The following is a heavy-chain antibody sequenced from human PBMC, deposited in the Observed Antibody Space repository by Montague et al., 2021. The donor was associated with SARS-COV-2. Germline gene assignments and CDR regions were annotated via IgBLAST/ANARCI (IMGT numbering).Heavy chain of an antibody. CDR2: IYYSGNT. D-gene: IGHD3-22*01. J-gene: IGHJ6*02. Sequence: SETLSLTCTVSGGSITNNIDYWAWIRQPPGKGLEWIGSIYYSGNTYYNPSLKSRVTISVVTSKNHFTLKLSSVTAAETAVYYCARLKRDFDSSDYPSGFDFWGQGTKVTVSS. V-gene: IGHV4-39*02. CDR1: GGSITNNIDY. CDR3: ARLKRDFDSSDYPSGFDF.